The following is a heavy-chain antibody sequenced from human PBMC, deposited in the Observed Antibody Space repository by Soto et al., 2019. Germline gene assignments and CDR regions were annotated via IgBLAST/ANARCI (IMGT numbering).Heavy chain of an antibody. V-gene: IGHV1-18*01. CDR2: ISAHNGNT. CDR1: GYTFTSYG. J-gene: IGHJ4*02. CDR3: ARGRYGDY. D-gene: IGHD1-1*01. Sequence: QVHLVQSGAEVKKPGASVKVSCKASGYTFTSYGITWVRQAPGQGLEWMGWISAHNGNTDYAQKRHGIFIVTTDTSTSTAYMELRSLISADTAVYYCARGRYGDYWGQGALVTVSS.